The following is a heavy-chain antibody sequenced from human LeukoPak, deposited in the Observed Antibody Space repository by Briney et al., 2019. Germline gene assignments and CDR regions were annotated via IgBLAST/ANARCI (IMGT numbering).Heavy chain of an antibody. CDR1: GYTFISYG. CDR2: ISANNGNT. D-gene: IGHD6-19*01. J-gene: IGHJ6*02. CDR3: ARGGETSGWFYYGMDV. Sequence: ASVKVSCKASGYTFISYGITWVRQARGQGLEWRGWISANNGNTNYAQKRQGRVTMTTATSTSTAYMGLRSMRSEDTGVYYCARGGETSGWFYYGMDVWGQGTTVTVSS. V-gene: IGHV1-18*01.